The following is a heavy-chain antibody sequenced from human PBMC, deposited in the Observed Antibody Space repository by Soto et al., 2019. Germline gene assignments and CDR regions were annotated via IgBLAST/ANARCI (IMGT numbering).Heavy chain of an antibody. CDR3: ARLDGKTDH. J-gene: IGHJ4*02. V-gene: IGHV5-51*01. CDR2: ILLGDSGP. Sequence: PGESLKISCKASGYSFTSNWIAWVRQMPGKGLEWMGIILLGDSGPRYSPSFQGQVTISADKSISTAYLQWSSLKASDTAMYYCARLDGKTDHWGQGTLVTVSS. CDR1: GYSFTSNW.